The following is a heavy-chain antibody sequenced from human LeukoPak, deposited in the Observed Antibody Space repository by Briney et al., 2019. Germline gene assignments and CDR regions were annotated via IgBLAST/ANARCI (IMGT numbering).Heavy chain of an antibody. V-gene: IGHV4-34*01. CDR3: ARGSGWSKGSWFDP. D-gene: IGHD6-19*01. Sequence: SETLSPTCAVYGGSFSGYYWSWIRQPPGKGLEWIGEINHSGSTNYNPSLKSRVTISVDTSKNQFSLKLSSVTAADAAVYYCARGSGWSKGSWFDPWGQGTLVTVSS. CDR2: INHSGST. J-gene: IGHJ5*02. CDR1: GGSFSGYY.